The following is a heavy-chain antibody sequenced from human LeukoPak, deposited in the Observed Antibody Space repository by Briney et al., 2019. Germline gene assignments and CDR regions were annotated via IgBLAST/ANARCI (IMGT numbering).Heavy chain of an antibody. CDR3: ARGYCSSTSCYAFWFDP. CDR2: IYPGDSDT. J-gene: IGHJ5*02. D-gene: IGHD2-2*01. V-gene: IGHV5-51*01. CDR1: GYSFTSYW. Sequence: GESLKISCKGSGYSFTSYWIGWVRQMPGKGLEWMGIIYPGDSDTRYSPSFQGQVTISADKSISTAYLQWSSLKASDTAMYYCARGYCSSTSCYAFWFDPWGQGTLVTVSS.